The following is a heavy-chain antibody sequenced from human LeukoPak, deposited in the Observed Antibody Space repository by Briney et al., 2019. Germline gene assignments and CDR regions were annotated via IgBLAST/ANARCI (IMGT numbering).Heavy chain of an antibody. CDR1: GFNFDDYA. CDR2: ISRDGGST. CDR3: AKSAVVTAIQYFMDV. V-gene: IGHV3-43D*03. D-gene: IGHD2-21*02. J-gene: IGHJ6*03. Sequence: PGGSLRLSCAASGFNFDDYAMHWVRQAPGKGLEWVSLISRDGGSTYYADSVKGRFTISRDNSKKSLFLQMNSLRPEDTALYYCAKSAVVTAIQYFMDVWGKGTTVTVSS.